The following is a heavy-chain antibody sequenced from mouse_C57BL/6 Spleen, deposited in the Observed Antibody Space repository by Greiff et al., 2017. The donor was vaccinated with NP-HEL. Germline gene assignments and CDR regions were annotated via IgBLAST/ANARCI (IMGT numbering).Heavy chain of an antibody. CDR1: GYTFTSYW. Sequence: QVQLQQSGAELVKPGASVKLSCKASGYTFTSYWMQWVKQRPGQGLEWIGEIDPSDSYTNYNQKFKGKATLTVDTSSSTAYMQLSSLTSEDSAVYYCARSRADYWGQGTTLTVSS. CDR3: ARSRADY. V-gene: IGHV1-50*01. J-gene: IGHJ2*01. CDR2: IDPSDSYT.